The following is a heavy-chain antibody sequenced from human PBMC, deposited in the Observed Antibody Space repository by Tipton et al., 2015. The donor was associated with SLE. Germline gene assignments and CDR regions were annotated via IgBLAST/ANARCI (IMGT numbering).Heavy chain of an antibody. V-gene: IGHV4-39*07. CDR1: GGSISNNNYY. CDR2: IYYTGST. J-gene: IGHJ6*03. CDR3: ARDHLPGGYYYYMDV. Sequence: LRLSCNVSGGSISNNNYYWGWIRQPPGKGLEWIGSIYYTGSTYYNPSLKSRVTISVDTSKNQFSLKLSSVTAADTAVYYCARDHLPGGYYYYMDVWGKGTTVTVSS. D-gene: IGHD3-10*01.